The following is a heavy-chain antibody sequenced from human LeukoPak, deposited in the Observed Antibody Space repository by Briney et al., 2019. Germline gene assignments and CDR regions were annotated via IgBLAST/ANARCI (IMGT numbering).Heavy chain of an antibody. V-gene: IGHV4-39*07. Sequence: SGTLSLTCTISGGSISSSSYYWGWIRQPPGKGLEWIGSIYYGGSTYYNPSLKSRVTISVDTSKNQFSLKLSSVTAADTAVYYCARDGSGSYPPDFWGQGTLDTVSS. CDR3: ARDGSGSYPPDF. D-gene: IGHD3-10*01. J-gene: IGHJ4*02. CDR1: GGSISSSSYY. CDR2: IYYGGST.